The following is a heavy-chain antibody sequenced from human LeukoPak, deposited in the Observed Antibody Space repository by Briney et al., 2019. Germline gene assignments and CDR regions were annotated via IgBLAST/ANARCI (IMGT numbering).Heavy chain of an antibody. D-gene: IGHD1-7*01. CDR3: AGSGMELELRGYFGY. CDR1: GGTFSSYA. J-gene: IGHJ4*02. CDR2: IIPIFGTA. Sequence: ASVKVSCKASGGTFSSYAISWVRQAPGQGLEWMGGIIPIFGTANYAQKFQGRVTITADESTSTAYMELGSLRSEDTAVYYCAGSGMELELRGYFGYWGQGTLVTVSP. V-gene: IGHV1-69*13.